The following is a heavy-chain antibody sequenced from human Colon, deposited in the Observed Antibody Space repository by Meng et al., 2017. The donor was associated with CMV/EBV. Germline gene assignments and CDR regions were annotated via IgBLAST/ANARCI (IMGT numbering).Heavy chain of an antibody. D-gene: IGHD4-23*01. CDR1: GFPFNSYS. Sequence: SGFPFNSYSFTWVRQAPGQGLEWLGWISAYNGNTNYAQIVQGRVTMTTDPSTTTAYMELTDLRSDDTAVYYCARLNGGNSGDWFDPWGQGTLVTVSS. J-gene: IGHJ5*02. V-gene: IGHV1-18*04. CDR3: ARLNGGNSGDWFDP. CDR2: ISAYNGNT.